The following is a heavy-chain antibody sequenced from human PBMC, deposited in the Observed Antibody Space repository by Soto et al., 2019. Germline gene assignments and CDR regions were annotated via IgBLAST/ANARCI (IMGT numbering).Heavy chain of an antibody. V-gene: IGHV4-59*08. CDR2: IYYSGST. D-gene: IGHD2-8*01. J-gene: IGHJ4*02. CDR1: GGSISSYY. Sequence: PSETLSLTCTVSGGSISSYYWSWIRQPPGKGLEWIGYIYYSGSTNYNPSLKSRDTISVDTSKNQFSLKLSSVTAADTAVYYCARHLRDTNVYGSQFNNWGGEPRVTVSS. CDR3: ARHLRDTNVYGSQFNN.